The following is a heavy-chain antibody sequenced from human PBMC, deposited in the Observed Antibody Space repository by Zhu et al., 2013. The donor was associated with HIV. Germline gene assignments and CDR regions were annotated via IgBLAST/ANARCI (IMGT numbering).Heavy chain of an antibody. J-gene: IGHJ1*01. Sequence: QVQLQESGPRTGEAFGDPVPHLRCLWLLHQQWLLLGLDPAAPRKGLEWIGSIYHSGSTYYNPSLKSRVTISVDTSKNQFSLKLSSVTAADTAVYYCASPKFYCSSTSCSTEYFQHWGQGTLVTVSS. CDR3: ASPKFYCSSTSCSTEYFQH. CDR2: IYHSGST. CDR1: LLHQQWLL. D-gene: IGHD2-2*01. V-gene: IGHV4-38-2*01.